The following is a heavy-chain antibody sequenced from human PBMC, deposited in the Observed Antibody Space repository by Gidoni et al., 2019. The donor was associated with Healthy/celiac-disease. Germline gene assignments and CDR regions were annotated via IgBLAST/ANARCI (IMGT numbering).Heavy chain of an antibody. CDR3: AHSLLLWFDP. J-gene: IGHJ5*02. CDR2: IYWNDDK. V-gene: IGHV2-5*01. D-gene: IGHD1-26*01. Sequence: QITLKESGPTPVKPTQTLTLTCTLSGFSLRTSGVGVGWIRQPPGKALEWLALIYWNDDKRYSPSLKSRLTITKDTSNNQVVLTMTNMDPVDTATYYCAHSLLLWFDPWGQGTLVTVSS. CDR1: GFSLRTSGVG.